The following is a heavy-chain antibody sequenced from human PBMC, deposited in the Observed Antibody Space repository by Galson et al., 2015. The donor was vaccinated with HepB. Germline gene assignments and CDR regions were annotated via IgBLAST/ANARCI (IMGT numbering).Heavy chain of an antibody. CDR2: IYYSGST. CDR3: ARHQIRYDILTGYYW. Sequence: SETLSLTCTVSGGSISSSSYYWGWIRQPPGKGLEWIGSIYYSGSTYYNPSLKSRVTISVDTSKNQFSLKLSSVTAADTAVYYCARHQIRYDILTGYYWWGQGTLVTVSS. D-gene: IGHD3-9*01. CDR1: GGSISSSSYY. J-gene: IGHJ4*02. V-gene: IGHV4-39*01.